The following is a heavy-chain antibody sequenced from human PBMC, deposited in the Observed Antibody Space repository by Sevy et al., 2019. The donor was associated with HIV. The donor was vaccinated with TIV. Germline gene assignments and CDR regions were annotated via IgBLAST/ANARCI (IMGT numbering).Heavy chain of an antibody. CDR1: GGSINSGDCY. CDR3: DRARLGAADYMLRRYYYYGMDV. J-gene: IGHJ6*02. Sequence: SETLSLTCTVSGGSINSGDCYWSWIRQPPGKGLEWIGYIHYSGSTSYNPSLKSQTTISLDTSKKQFSLKLSSVTAADKDVYYCDRARLGAADYMLRRYYYYGMDVWGQGTTVTVSS. CDR2: IHYSGST. D-gene: IGHD1-26*01. V-gene: IGHV4-30-4*01.